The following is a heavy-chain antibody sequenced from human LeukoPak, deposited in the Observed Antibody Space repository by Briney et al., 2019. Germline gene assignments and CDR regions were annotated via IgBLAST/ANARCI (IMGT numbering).Heavy chain of an antibody. J-gene: IGHJ4*02. CDR1: GGSISSSSYY. CDR2: IYTSGST. V-gene: IGHV4-61*02. D-gene: IGHD3-3*01. Sequence: PSETLSLTCTVSGGSISSSSYYWSWIRQPAGKGLEWIGRIYTSGSTNYNPSLKSRVTMSVDTSKNQFSLKLSSVTAADTAVYYCALGYDFWSGYAYWGQGTLATVSS. CDR3: ALGYDFWSGYAY.